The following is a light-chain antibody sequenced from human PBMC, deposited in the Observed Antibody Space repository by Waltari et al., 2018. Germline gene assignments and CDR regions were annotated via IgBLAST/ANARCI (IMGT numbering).Light chain of an antibody. J-gene: IGKJ2*01. CDR2: KAS. CDR1: QSISSW. CDR3: QQYNSYPYT. Sequence: DIQMTQSPSTLSASVGDRVHITCRANQSISSWLAWYQQKPGKAPNLLIYKASTLESGVPSRFSGSGSATEFTLTISSLQPDDFATYYCQQYNSYPYTFGQGTKLEIK. V-gene: IGKV1-5*03.